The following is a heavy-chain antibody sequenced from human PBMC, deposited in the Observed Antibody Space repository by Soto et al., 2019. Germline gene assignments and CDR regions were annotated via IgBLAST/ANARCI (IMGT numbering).Heavy chain of an antibody. J-gene: IGHJ4*02. CDR2: IYHSGST. Sequence: TLTLTCAVSGGSISSCGYSWSWIRQPPGKGLEWIGYIYHSGSTYYNPSLKSRVTISVDRSKNQFSLKLSSVTAADTAVYYCARGPPSYWGRGTLVTVSS. V-gene: IGHV4-30-2*01. CDR1: GGSISSCGYS. CDR3: ARGPPSY.